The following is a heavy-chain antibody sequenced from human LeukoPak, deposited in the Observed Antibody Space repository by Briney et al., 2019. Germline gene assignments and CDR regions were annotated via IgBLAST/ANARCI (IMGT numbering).Heavy chain of an antibody. Sequence: KPGESLKISCKGSGYSFTSYWIGWVRQLPGKGLEWMGIIYPDDSDTRYSPSFQGQVTISADKSISTAYLQWSSLKASDTAMYYCARGFYGGYYYYYYMDVWGKGTTVTVSS. V-gene: IGHV5-51*01. D-gene: IGHD4/OR15-4a*01. CDR2: IYPDDSDT. J-gene: IGHJ6*03. CDR3: ARGFYGGYYYYYYMDV. CDR1: GYSFTSYW.